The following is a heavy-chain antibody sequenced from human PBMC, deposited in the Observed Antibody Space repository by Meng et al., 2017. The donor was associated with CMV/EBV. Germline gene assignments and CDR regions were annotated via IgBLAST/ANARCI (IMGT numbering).Heavy chain of an antibody. V-gene: IGHV4-34*01. J-gene: IGHJ5*02. CDR1: GGAFSGYY. CDR3: ARATTIVVVPAATVGWFDP. D-gene: IGHD2-2*01. CDR2: INHSGST. Sequence: SETLSLICAVYGGAFSGYYWSWIRQPPGKGLEWIGEINHSGSTNYNTSLKSRVTISVDTSKNQFSLKLSSVTAADTAVYYCARATTIVVVPAATVGWFDPWGQGTLVTVSS.